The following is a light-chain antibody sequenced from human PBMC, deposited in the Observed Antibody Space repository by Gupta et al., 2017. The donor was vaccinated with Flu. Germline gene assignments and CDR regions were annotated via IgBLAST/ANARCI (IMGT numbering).Light chain of an antibody. J-gene: IGKJ2*01. Sequence: ATLSLSPGERATLSCRASQSVSSYLAWYQQKPGQAPRLLIYDASNRATGIPARFSGSGSGTDFTLTISSLEPEDFAVYYCQQRSNWPPVTFGQGTKLEIK. CDR2: DAS. CDR1: QSVSSY. CDR3: QQRSNWPPVT. V-gene: IGKV3-11*01.